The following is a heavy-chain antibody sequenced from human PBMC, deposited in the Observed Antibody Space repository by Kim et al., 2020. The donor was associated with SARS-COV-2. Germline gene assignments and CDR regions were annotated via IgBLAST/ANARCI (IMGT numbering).Heavy chain of an antibody. CDR2: ISDDGNRK. D-gene: IGHD5-12*01. CDR1: GFTFSTYG. V-gene: IGHV3-30*02. CDR3: AKDRSATWSLDY. J-gene: IGHJ4*02. Sequence: GGSLRLSCAASGFTFSTYGMYWVRQAPGKGLDWVAFISDDGNRKYYADSLKGRFTISRDDSKSTLYLQMNSLRPEDTSIYYCAKDRSATWSLDYWGQGILVTVSS.